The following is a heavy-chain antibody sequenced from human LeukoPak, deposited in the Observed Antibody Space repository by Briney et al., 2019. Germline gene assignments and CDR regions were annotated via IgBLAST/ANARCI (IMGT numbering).Heavy chain of an antibody. Sequence: GGSLRLSCAGSGFTFSSHGINWVRQAPGKGLEWVSFISYNSNYIFYADSVKGRFTISRDNAKNSLYLQMNSLRAEDTAVYYCARADYYETSGPFGYWGQGTLVIVSS. CDR2: ISYNSNYI. CDR1: GFTFSSHG. CDR3: ARADYYETSGPFGY. D-gene: IGHD3-22*01. V-gene: IGHV3-21*01. J-gene: IGHJ4*02.